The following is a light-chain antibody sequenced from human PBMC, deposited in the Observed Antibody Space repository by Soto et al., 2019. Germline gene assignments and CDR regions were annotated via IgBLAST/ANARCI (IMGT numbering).Light chain of an antibody. CDR2: GAS. CDR3: QHYNSYSEA. CDR1: QSVSSD. Sequence: EIVMTQSPDTLSVSPGERAALSCRTSQSVSSDLAWYQQKPGQAPRLLIYGASNRATGIPARFSGSGSGTEFTLTISSLQPDDFATYYCQHYNSYSEAFGQGTKVDIK. J-gene: IGKJ1*01. V-gene: IGKV3D-15*01.